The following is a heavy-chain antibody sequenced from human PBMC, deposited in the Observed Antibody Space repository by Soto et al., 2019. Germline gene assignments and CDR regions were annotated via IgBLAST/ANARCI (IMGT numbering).Heavy chain of an antibody. V-gene: IGHV1-8*01. CDR2: MKPNSGNT. CDR1: GYTFTSYD. D-gene: IGHD2-8*01. Sequence: ASVKVSCKSSGYTFTSYDINWVRQATGQGLEWMGWMKPNSGNTGYAQKFQGRVTMTRNTSISTAYMELSSLRSEDTAVYYCARRVVLMVYAIESGMEVWGQGTTVTVSS. J-gene: IGHJ6*02. CDR3: ARRVVLMVYAIESGMEV.